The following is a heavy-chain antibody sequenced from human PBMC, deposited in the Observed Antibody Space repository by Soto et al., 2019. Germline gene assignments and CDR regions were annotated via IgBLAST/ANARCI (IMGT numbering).Heavy chain of an antibody. CDR3: ASSPSSSPTTLDY. Sequence: LSLTCTVSGGSISSYYWSWIRQPPGKGLEWIGYIYYSGSTNYNPSLKSRVTISVDTSKNQFSLKLSSVTAADTAVYYCASSPSSSPTTLDYWGQGTLVTVSS. CDR1: GGSISSYY. V-gene: IGHV4-59*01. J-gene: IGHJ4*02. D-gene: IGHD6-13*01. CDR2: IYYSGST.